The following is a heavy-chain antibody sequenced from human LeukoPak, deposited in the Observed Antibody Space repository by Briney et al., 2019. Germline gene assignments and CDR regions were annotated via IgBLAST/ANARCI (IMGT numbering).Heavy chain of an antibody. CDR1: GFTVSSNY. V-gene: IGHV3-53*01. CDR3: TRLVAVAGYYFDY. CDR2: IYSGGST. D-gene: IGHD6-19*01. Sequence: PGGSLRLSCAASGFTVSSNYMSWVRQAPGKGLEWVSLIYSGGSTYYADSVKGRFTISRDNSKNTLYLQMNSLRAEDTAVYYCTRLVAVAGYYFDYWGQGTLVTVSS. J-gene: IGHJ4*02.